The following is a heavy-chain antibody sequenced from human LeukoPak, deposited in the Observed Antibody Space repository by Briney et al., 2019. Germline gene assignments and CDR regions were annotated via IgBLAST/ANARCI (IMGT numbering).Heavy chain of an antibody. J-gene: IGHJ4*02. CDR3: ARGLRSTYYYDSSRYFGFYY. CDR2: INPNSGGT. V-gene: IGHV1-2*02. CDR1: GYTFTVYY. D-gene: IGHD3-22*01. Sequence: VASVTVSYKGSGYTFTVYYMHWVRQAPGQGLEWMGWINPNSGGTNYAQKFQGRVTMTRHTSITTPYMDLSRLTSDDTAVYYCARGLRSTYYYDSSRYFGFYYWGQGTLVTLSS.